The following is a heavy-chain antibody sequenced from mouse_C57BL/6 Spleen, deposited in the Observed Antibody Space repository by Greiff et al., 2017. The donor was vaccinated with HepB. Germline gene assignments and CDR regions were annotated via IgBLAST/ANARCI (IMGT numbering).Heavy chain of an antibody. Sequence: QVQLQQSGPELVKPGASVKISCKASGYAFSSSWMNWVKQRPGKGLEWIGRIYPGDGDTNYNGKFKGKATLTADKSSSTAYMQLSSLTSEDSAVYFCARRDYGYDVHFDYWGQGTTLTVSS. D-gene: IGHD2-2*01. CDR1: GYAFSSSW. J-gene: IGHJ2*01. CDR3: ARRDYGYDVHFDY. CDR2: IYPGDGDT. V-gene: IGHV1-82*01.